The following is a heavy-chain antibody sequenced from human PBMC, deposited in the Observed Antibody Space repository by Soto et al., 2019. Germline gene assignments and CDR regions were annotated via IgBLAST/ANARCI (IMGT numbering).Heavy chain of an antibody. V-gene: IGHV4-39*01. J-gene: IGHJ4*02. Sequence: QLQLQESGPGLVKPSETLSLTCTVSGGSISSSSYYWGWIRQPPGKGLEWIGSIYYSGSTYYNPSLRSRVTISVDTSKNQFSLKLSSVTAADTAVYYCARRVWAYDSSGFPYFDYWGQGTLVTVSS. D-gene: IGHD3-22*01. CDR2: IYYSGST. CDR3: ARRVWAYDSSGFPYFDY. CDR1: GGSISSSSYY.